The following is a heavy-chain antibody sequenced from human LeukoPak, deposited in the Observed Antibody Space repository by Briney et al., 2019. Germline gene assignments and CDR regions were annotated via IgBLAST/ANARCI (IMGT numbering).Heavy chain of an antibody. CDR1: GFTVSSNY. D-gene: IGHD3-22*01. J-gene: IGHJ3*02. V-gene: IGHV3-53*01. CDR2: IYSGGNT. CDR3: ASNYDNVGGVDAFDI. Sequence: GGSLRLSCAASGFTVSSNYMSWVRQAPGKGLEWVSVIYSGGNTYYADSVKGRFTISRDNSKNTQFLQMNSLRAEDTAVYYCASNYDNVGGVDAFDIWGQGTMVTVSS.